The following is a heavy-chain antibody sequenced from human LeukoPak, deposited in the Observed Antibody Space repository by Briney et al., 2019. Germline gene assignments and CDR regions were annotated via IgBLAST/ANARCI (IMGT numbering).Heavy chain of an antibody. CDR1: GYTFTSYG. CDR2: ISAYNGNT. Sequence: GASVKVSCKASGYTFTSYGISWVRQAPGQGLEWMGWISAYNGNTNYAQKLQGRVTMTTDTSTSAAYMELRSLRSDDTAVYYCASGPLDYDILTGYYPRGFYFDYWGQGTLVTVSS. D-gene: IGHD3-9*01. CDR3: ASGPLDYDILTGYYPRGFYFDY. J-gene: IGHJ4*02. V-gene: IGHV1-18*01.